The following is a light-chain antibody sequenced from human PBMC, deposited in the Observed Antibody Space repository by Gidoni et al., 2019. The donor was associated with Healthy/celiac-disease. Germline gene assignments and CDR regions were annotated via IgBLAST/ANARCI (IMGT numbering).Light chain of an antibody. CDR2: DAS. J-gene: IGKJ1*01. V-gene: IGKV3-11*01. CDR1: QSVSSY. CDR3: QQRSNWPPWT. Sequence: EIVLTQSPATLSLSPGERATRSCRASQSVSSYLAWYQQKPGQAPRLLIYDASNRATGIPARFSGSVSGTDFTLTISSLEPEDFAVYYCQQRSNWPPWTFGQGTKVEIK.